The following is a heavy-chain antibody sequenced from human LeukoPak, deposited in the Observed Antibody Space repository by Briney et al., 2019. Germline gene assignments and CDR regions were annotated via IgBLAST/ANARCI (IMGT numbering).Heavy chain of an antibody. Sequence: PSETLSLTCAVYGGSFSGYYWSWIRQPPGKGLEWIGEFNHSGSTNYNPSLKSRVTISVDTSKNQFSLKLSSVTAADTAVYYCATFTVAGSGGQEGWFDPWGQGTLVTVSS. V-gene: IGHV4-34*01. CDR2: FNHSGST. CDR1: GGSFSGYY. D-gene: IGHD6-19*01. J-gene: IGHJ5*02. CDR3: ATFTVAGSGGQEGWFDP.